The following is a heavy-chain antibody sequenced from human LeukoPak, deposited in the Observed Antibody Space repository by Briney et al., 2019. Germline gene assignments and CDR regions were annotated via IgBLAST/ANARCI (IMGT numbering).Heavy chain of an antibody. D-gene: IGHD3-16*02. J-gene: IGHJ4*02. CDR2: INWNGGST. V-gene: IGHV3-20*04. CDR1: GFTFDDYG. CDR3: ARVYRHYDYVWGSYRFDY. Sequence: PGGSLRLSCAASGFTFDDYGMSWVRQAPGKGLERVSGINWNGGSTGYADSVKGRFTISRDNAKNSLYLQMNSLRAEDTALYYCARVYRHYDYVWGSYRFDYWGQGTLVTVSS.